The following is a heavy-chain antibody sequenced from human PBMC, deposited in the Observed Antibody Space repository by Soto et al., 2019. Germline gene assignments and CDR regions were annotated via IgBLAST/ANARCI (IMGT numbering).Heavy chain of an antibody. CDR1: GYTLTSYD. D-gene: IGHD4-17*01. V-gene: IGHV1-8*01. Sequence: ASVNVSCKASGYTLTSYDINWVRQATGQGLEWMGWMNPNSGNTGYAQKFQGRVTMTRNTSISTAYMELSSLRSEDTAVYYCARGRRVTTVTLDDAFDIWGQGTMVTVSS. CDR3: ARGRRVTTVTLDDAFDI. CDR2: MNPNSGNT. J-gene: IGHJ3*02.